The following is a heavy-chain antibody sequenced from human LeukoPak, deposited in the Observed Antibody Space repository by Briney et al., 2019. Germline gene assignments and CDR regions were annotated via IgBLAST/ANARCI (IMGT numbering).Heavy chain of an antibody. J-gene: IGHJ6*03. CDR3: ARRGGGYSGYVIVKYYYYMDV. CDR1: GFTFSSYG. V-gene: IGHV3-48*04. Sequence: GGTLRLSCAASGFTFSSYGMSWVRQAPGKGLEGVSAISSSGSTIYYADSVKGRFTIPRDNAKNSLYLQMNSLRAEDTAVYYYARRGGGYSGYVIVKYYYYMDVWGKGTTVTISS. D-gene: IGHD5-12*01. CDR2: ISSSGSTI.